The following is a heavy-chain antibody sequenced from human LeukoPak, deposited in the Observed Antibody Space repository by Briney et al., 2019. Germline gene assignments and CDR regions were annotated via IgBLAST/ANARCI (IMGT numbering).Heavy chain of an antibody. CDR2: ISYDGSNK. Sequence: GGSLRLSCAASGFTFSSYGMHWVRQAPGKGLEWVAVISYDGSNKYYADSVKGRFTISRDNSKNTLYLRMNSLRAEDTAVYYCAKDQYYYDSSGLFDYWGQGTLVTVSS. J-gene: IGHJ4*02. D-gene: IGHD3-22*01. CDR1: GFTFSSYG. V-gene: IGHV3-30*18. CDR3: AKDQYYYDSSGLFDY.